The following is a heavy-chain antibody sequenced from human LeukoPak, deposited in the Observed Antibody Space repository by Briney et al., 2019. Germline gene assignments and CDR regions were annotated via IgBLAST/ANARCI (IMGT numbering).Heavy chain of an antibody. CDR3: VLGHYAGLFDY. J-gene: IGHJ4*02. Sequence: GGSLRLSCAASGFTFRTYAMHWVRQAPGKGLKWVAGISYDGGKHYLPDSAQGRFTISRDHSKNTLYLQLNSLRTEDTAMYYCVLGHYAGLFDYWGQGALVTVSS. V-gene: IGHV3-30-3*01. CDR2: ISYDGGKH. D-gene: IGHD4-23*01. CDR1: GFTFRTYA.